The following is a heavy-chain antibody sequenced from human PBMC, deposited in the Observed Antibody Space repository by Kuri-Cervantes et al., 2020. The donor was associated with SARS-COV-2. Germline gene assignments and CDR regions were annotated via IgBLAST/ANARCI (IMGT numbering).Heavy chain of an antibody. D-gene: IGHD3-3*01. J-gene: IGHJ4*02. CDR1: GGSFSDYY. CDR3: ARHIRPEITIFGVVITADYFDY. CDR2: INHSGST. Sequence: SETLSLTCAVYGGSFSDYYWSWVRQPPGKGLEWIGEINHSGSTYYNPSLKSRVTISVDTSKNQFSLKLSSVTAADTAVYFCARHIRPEITIFGVVITADYFDYWGQGTRVTVSS. V-gene: IGHV4-34*01.